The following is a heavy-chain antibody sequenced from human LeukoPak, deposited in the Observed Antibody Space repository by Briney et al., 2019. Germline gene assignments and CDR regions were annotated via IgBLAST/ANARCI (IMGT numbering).Heavy chain of an antibody. CDR3: ASPYCSGGSCGFDY. CDR2: ISYDGSNK. V-gene: IGHV3-30-3*01. D-gene: IGHD2-15*01. J-gene: IGHJ4*02. CDR1: GFTISSYA. Sequence: GGSLRLSCAASGFTISSYAMHWVRQAPGKGLEWVAVISYDGSNKYYADSVKGRFTISRDNSKNTLYLQMNSLRAEDTAVYYCASPYCSGGSCGFDYWGQGTLVTVSS.